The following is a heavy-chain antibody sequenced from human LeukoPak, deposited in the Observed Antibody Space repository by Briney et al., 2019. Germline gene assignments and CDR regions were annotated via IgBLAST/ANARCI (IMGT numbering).Heavy chain of an antibody. J-gene: IGHJ4*02. CDR1: GFTFSSYG. Sequence: PGGSLRLSCAAPGFTFSSYGMHWVRQAPGKGLEWVAVIWYDGSNKYYADSVKGRFTISRDNSKNTLYLQMNSLRAEDTAVYYCARSSGIAVAGTIDYWGQGTLVTVSS. D-gene: IGHD6-19*01. V-gene: IGHV3-33*01. CDR3: ARSSGIAVAGTIDY. CDR2: IWYDGSNK.